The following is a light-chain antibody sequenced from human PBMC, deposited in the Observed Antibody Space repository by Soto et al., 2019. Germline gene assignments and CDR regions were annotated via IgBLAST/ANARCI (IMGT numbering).Light chain of an antibody. Sequence: QSALTQPASVSGSPGQSITISCTGTSSDVGGYNFVSWYQQHPGKAPKLLIFDVSNRPSGISNRFSGSKSGNTASLTISGLQAVDEADYYCSSYTTSSLYVFGTGTKVTV. J-gene: IGLJ1*01. CDR3: SSYTTSSLYV. CDR2: DVS. V-gene: IGLV2-14*01. CDR1: SSDVGGYNF.